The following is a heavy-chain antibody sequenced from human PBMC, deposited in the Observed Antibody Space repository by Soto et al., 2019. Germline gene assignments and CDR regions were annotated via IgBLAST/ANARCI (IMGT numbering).Heavy chain of an antibody. CDR3: ARYYGSGSDYNY. D-gene: IGHD3-10*01. CDR2: IYYSGST. Sequence: SETLSLTCTVSGGSISSSSYYWGWIRQPPGKGLEWIGSIYYSGSTYYNPSPKSRVTISVDTPKKQSSLKLISVTAADTAVYYCARYYGSGSDYNYWGQGTLVTVSS. V-gene: IGHV4-39*01. J-gene: IGHJ4*02. CDR1: GGSISSSSYY.